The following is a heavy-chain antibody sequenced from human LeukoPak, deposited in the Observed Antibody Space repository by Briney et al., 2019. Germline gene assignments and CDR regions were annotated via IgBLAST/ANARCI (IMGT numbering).Heavy chain of an antibody. CDR2: IWYDGSNK. CDR1: GFTFSSYG. J-gene: IGHJ4*02. V-gene: IGHV3-33*08. Sequence: GGSLRLSCAASGFTFSSYGMHWVRQAPGKGLEWVAVIWYDGSNKYYADSVKGRFTISRDNSKNTLVLQMNSLTAEDTAVYYCARDTPRSSSWYLDYWGQGTLVTVSS. CDR3: ARDTPRSSSWYLDY. D-gene: IGHD6-13*01.